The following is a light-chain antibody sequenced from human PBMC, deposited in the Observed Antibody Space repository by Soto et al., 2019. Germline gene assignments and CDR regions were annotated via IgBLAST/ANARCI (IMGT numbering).Light chain of an antibody. J-gene: IGLJ3*02. CDR1: SSDVGNYNY. CDR3: CSYAGSYTWV. CDR2: DVS. Sequence: QSALTQPRSVSRSPGQSVTISCTGTSSDVGNYNYVSWYQHHPGKAPKLMIYDVSKRPSGVPDRFSGSKSGNTASLTISGLQAEDEADYYCCSYAGSYTWVFGGGTKLTVL. V-gene: IGLV2-11*01.